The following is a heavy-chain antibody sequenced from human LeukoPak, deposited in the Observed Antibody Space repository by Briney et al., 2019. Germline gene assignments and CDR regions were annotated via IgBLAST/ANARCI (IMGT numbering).Heavy chain of an antibody. J-gene: IGHJ4*02. CDR3: ARGLRTMVRGVKPRIDY. D-gene: IGHD3-10*01. V-gene: IGHV4-34*01. CDR2: INHSGST. Sequence: NPSETLSLTCAVYGGSFSGYYWSWIRQPPGKGLEWIGEINHSGSTNYNPSLKSRVTISVDKSKNQFSLKLSSVTAADTAVYYCARGLRTMVRGVKPRIDYWGQGTLVTVSS. CDR1: GGSFSGYY.